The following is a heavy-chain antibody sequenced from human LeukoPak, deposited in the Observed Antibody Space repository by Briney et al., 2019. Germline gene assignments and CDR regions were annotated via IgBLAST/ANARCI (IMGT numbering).Heavy chain of an antibody. J-gene: IGHJ4*02. CDR3: AKSLRYFDWLFDY. D-gene: IGHD3-9*01. Sequence: SGGSLRLSCAASGFTFSSYGMSWVRQAPGEGLEWVSAISGSGGSTYYADSVKGRFTISRDNSKNTLYLQMNSLRAEDTAVYYCAKSLRYFDWLFDYWGQGTLVTVSS. CDR2: ISGSGGST. V-gene: IGHV3-23*01. CDR1: GFTFSSYG.